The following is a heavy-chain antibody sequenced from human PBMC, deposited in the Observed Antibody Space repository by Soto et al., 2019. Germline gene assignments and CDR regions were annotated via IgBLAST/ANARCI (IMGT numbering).Heavy chain of an antibody. J-gene: IGHJ6*04. CDR2: IYTSGST. CDR1: GGSISSYY. CDR3: ARDLWQLVRGLPHYYYGMDV. V-gene: IGHV4-4*07. Sequence: SETLSLTCTVSGGSISSYYWSWIRQPAGKGLEWIGRIYTSGSTNYNPSLKSRVTMSVDTSKNQFSLKLSSVTAADTAVYYCARDLWQLVRGLPHYYYGMDVWGKGTTVTVSS. D-gene: IGHD6-13*01.